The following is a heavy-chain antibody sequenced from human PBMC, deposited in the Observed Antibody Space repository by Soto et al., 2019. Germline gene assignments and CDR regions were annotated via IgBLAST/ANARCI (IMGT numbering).Heavy chain of an antibody. V-gene: IGHV3-73*01. J-gene: IGHJ4*02. CDR3: TRRKAAGDTAMVRGGYFDY. CDR1: GFTFSGSA. Sequence: GGSLRLSCAASGFTFSGSAMHWVRQASGKGLEWVGRIRSKANSYATAYAASVKGRFTISRDDSKNTAYLQMNSLKTEDTAVYCCTRRKAAGDTAMVRGGYFDYWGQGSLVTVSS. D-gene: IGHD5-18*01. CDR2: IRSKANSYAT.